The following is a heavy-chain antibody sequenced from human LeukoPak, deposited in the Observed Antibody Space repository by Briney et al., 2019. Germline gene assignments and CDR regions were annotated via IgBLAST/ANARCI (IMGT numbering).Heavy chain of an antibody. J-gene: IGHJ4*02. V-gene: IGHV3-30-3*01. CDR3: ARVHDFWSGYYRGAFDY. D-gene: IGHD3-3*01. CDR2: ISYDGSNK. Sequence: GGSLRLSCAASGFTFSSYAMHWVRQAPGKGLEWVAVISYDGSNKYYADSVKGRFTISRDNSKNTLYLQMNSLRAEDTAVYYCARVHDFWSGYYRGAFDYWGQGTLVTVSS. CDR1: GFTFSSYA.